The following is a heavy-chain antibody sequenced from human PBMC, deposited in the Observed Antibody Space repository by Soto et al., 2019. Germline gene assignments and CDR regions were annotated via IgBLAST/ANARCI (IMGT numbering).Heavy chain of an antibody. CDR2: IIPIFGTA. Sequence: VASVKVSCKXSGGTFSSYAISWVRQAPGQGLEWMGGIIPIFGTANYAQKFQGRVTITADESTSTAYMELSSLRSEDTAVYYCAMSYTPGERITIFGVVMPPGHPYGMDVWGQGTTVTVS. D-gene: IGHD3-3*01. V-gene: IGHV1-69*13. CDR3: AMSYTPGERITIFGVVMPPGHPYGMDV. CDR1: GGTFSSYA. J-gene: IGHJ6*02.